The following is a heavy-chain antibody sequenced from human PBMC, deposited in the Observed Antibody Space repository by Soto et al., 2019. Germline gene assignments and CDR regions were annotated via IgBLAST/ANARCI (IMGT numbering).Heavy chain of an antibody. J-gene: IGHJ4*02. CDR2: ISGSGGST. Sequence: GGSLRLSCAASGFTFSSYAMSWVRQAPGKGLEWVSAISGSGGSTYYADSVKGRFTISRDNSKNTLYLQMNSLRAEDTAVYYCAKEVRYYDSSGYLDYWGQGPLVTVYS. D-gene: IGHD3-22*01. V-gene: IGHV3-23*01. CDR1: GFTFSSYA. CDR3: AKEVRYYDSSGYLDY.